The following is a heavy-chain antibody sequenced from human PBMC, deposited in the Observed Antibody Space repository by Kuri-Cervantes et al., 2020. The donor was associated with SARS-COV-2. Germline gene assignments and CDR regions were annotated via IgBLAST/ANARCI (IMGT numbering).Heavy chain of an antibody. Sequence: GGSLRLSCAASGFNFSRTDMHWVRQAPGKGLEWVAVISHDGKNKKCIASGKGRFTISRDNSQNTLYLHTKSLRSEDTAMYYCARVYYYYGMDVWGQGTTVTVSS. CDR1: GFNFSRTD. CDR3: ARVYYYYGMDV. J-gene: IGHJ6*02. CDR2: ISHDGKNK. V-gene: IGHV3-30*03.